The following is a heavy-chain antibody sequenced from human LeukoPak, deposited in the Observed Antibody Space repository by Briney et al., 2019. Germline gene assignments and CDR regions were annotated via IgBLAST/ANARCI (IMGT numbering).Heavy chain of an antibody. D-gene: IGHD1-7*01. CDR3: ARVTETSLNRVLDP. CDR2: IYYSGST. J-gene: IGHJ5*02. CDR1: GGSISSGGYY. Sequence: SQTLSLTCTVSGGSISSGGYYWSWIRQHPGKGLEWIGYIYYSGSTYYNPSLKSRVTISVDTSKNQFSLKLSSVTAADTAVYYCARVTETSLNRVLDPWGQGTLVTVSS. V-gene: IGHV4-31*03.